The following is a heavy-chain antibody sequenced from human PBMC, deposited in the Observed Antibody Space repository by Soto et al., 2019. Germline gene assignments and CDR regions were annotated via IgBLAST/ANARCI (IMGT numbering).Heavy chain of an antibody. CDR3: ARPGYRYGHQHRELDY. J-gene: IGHJ4*02. CDR2: IDPSDSYT. D-gene: IGHD5-18*01. V-gene: IGHV5-10-1*01. CDR1: GYSFTSYW. Sequence: ESLKISCKGSGYSFTSYWISWVRQMPGKGLEWMGRIDPSDSYTNYSPSFQGHVTISADKSIITAYLQWSSLKASDTAMYYCARPGYRYGHQHRELDYWGQGTLVTVSS.